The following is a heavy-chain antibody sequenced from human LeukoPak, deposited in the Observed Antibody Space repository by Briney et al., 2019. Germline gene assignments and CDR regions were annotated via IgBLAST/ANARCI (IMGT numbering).Heavy chain of an antibody. Sequence: GGSLRLSCAASGFTFSSYWMSWVRQAPGKGLEWVANIKHDGSEKYYVDSVKGRFTISRDNAKKSLYLQMNSLRAEDTAVYYCAKEAPGRFLEEAYFDYWGQGTLVTVSS. V-gene: IGHV3-7*01. D-gene: IGHD3-3*01. CDR1: GFTFSSYW. CDR3: AKEAPGRFLEEAYFDY. CDR2: IKHDGSEK. J-gene: IGHJ4*02.